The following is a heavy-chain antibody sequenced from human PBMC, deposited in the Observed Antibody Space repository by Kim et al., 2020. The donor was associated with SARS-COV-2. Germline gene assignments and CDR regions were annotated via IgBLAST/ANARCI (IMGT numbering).Heavy chain of an antibody. CDR1: GGSFSGYY. D-gene: IGHD3-10*01. CDR2: INHSGST. Sequence: SETLSLTCAVYGGSFSGYYWSWIRQPPGKGLEWIGEINHSGSTNYNPSLKSRVTISVDTSKNQFSLKLSSVTAADTAVYYCARGVHGGRDGGYYYYGMDVWGQGTTVTVSS. J-gene: IGHJ6*02. V-gene: IGHV4-34*01. CDR3: ARGVHGGRDGGYYYYGMDV.